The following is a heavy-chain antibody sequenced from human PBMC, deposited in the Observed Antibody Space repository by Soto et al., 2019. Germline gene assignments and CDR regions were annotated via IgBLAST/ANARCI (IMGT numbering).Heavy chain of an antibody. CDR1: GFSFSSYW. J-gene: IGHJ4*02. V-gene: IGHV3-74*01. D-gene: IGHD2-15*01. CDR3: ARDRGGYSSDF. CDR2: INGDGDYT. Sequence: EVQLVESGGGLVQPGGSLRLSCAASGFSFSSYWMHWLRQVPGKGLVWVSRINGDGDYTNYADSVKGRFTISRDNAKNTLYRQMNSLRAEDPAVYYCARDRGGYSSDFWGQGTLVTVSS.